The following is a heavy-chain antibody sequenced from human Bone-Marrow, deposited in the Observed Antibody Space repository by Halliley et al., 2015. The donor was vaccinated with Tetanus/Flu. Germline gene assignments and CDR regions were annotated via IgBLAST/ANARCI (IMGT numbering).Heavy chain of an antibody. D-gene: IGHD4-4*01. J-gene: IGHJ6*02. CDR1: GGSIGSHF. Sequence: LRLSCTLSGGSIGSHFWCWVRQPPGRGLEWIGCYYYGGNTYYNPSLKSRATISVDTSKNQVSLKLSSVTAADTAVYYCARLEMATVFVDVWGQGTTVTVSS. V-gene: IGHV4-59*08. CDR2: YYYGGNT. CDR3: ARLEMATVFVDV.